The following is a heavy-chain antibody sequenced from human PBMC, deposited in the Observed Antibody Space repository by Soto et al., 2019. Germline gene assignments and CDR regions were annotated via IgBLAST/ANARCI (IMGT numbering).Heavy chain of an antibody. CDR1: GFTFSSYA. J-gene: IGHJ5*02. CDR3: AKAYSNSWPNDWFDP. D-gene: IGHD6-13*01. V-gene: IGHV3-23*01. CDR2: ITGSGAGS. Sequence: EVQLLESGGGWLQPGGSLRLSCAASGFTFSSYAMNWVRQAPGKGLEWVSGITGSGAGSYYSDSVKGRFTISRDNSKNTLYLQMNSPRAEATAVYYCAKAYSNSWPNDWFDPWGQGSLVTVSS.